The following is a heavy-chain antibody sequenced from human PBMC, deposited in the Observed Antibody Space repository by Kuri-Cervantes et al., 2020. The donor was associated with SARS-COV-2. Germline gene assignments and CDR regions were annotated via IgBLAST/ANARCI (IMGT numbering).Heavy chain of an antibody. J-gene: IGHJ4*02. CDR1: GGTFSSYA. CDR2: INPNSGVT. D-gene: IGHD4-23*01. CDR3: ARSHTLYGGNSSPWDY. Sequence: ASVKVSCKASGGTFSSYAISWVRQAPGQGLEWMGWINPNSGVTGYAQKFQGRVTLTTDTSTNTAYMELRSLRSFDTAVYFCARSHTLYGGNSSPWDYWGQGTLVTVSS. V-gene: IGHV1-18*01.